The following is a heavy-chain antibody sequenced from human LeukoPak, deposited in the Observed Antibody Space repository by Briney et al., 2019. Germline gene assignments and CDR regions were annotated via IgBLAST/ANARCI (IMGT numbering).Heavy chain of an antibody. V-gene: IGHV3-21*01. CDR2: ISSSSSYI. CDR1: GFTFNSYS. D-gene: IGHD3-10*01. J-gene: IGHJ6*02. CDR3: AKITMVRELYGMDV. Sequence: GGSLRLSCAASGFTFNSYSMNWVRQAPGKGLEWVSSISSSSSYIYYADSVKGRFTFSRDNAKNSLYLQMNSLRAEDTAVYYCAKITMVRELYGMDVWGQGTTVTVSS.